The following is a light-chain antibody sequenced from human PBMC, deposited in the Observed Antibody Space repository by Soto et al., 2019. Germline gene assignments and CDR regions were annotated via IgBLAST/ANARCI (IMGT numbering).Light chain of an antibody. Sequence: AIRMTQSPSSFSASTGDRVTITCRASEGISSHLAWYQVKPGKAPRLLIHTASYLESGVPSRFSRCGFGADFSLTISSLQIEDFTAYYCQQYFSHTFPIGGGTRVVIK. CDR3: QQYFSHTFP. CDR2: TAS. J-gene: IGKJ4*01. V-gene: IGKV1-8*01. CDR1: EGISSH.